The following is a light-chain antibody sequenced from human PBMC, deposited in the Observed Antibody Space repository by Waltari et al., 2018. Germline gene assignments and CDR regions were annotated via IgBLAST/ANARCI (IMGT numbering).Light chain of an antibody. CDR2: DVS. CDR1: SSDVCGSDY. Sequence: QSALTQPASVSGSPGPSITIPCTGTSSDVCGSDYVSWYPQHPGKAPKLMIYDVSKRPSGVSSRFSGSKSGNTASLTISGLQAEDEADYYCSSYTSRSTWVFGGGTKLTVL. J-gene: IGLJ3*02. V-gene: IGLV2-14*01. CDR3: SSYTSRSTWV.